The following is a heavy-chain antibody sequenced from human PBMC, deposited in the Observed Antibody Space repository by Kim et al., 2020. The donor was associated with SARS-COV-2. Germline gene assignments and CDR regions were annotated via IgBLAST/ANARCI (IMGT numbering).Heavy chain of an antibody. J-gene: IGHJ6*02. V-gene: IGHV3-15*01. CDR3: TTGLNLVWFGEFYYYYGMDV. CDR1: GFTFSNAW. CDR2: IKSKTDGGTT. D-gene: IGHD3-10*01. Sequence: GGSLRLSCAASGFTFSNAWMSWVRQAPGKGLEWVGRIKSKTDGGTTDYAAPVKGRFTISRDDSKNTLYLQMNSLKTEDTAVYYCTTGLNLVWFGEFYYYYGMDVWGQGTTVTVSS.